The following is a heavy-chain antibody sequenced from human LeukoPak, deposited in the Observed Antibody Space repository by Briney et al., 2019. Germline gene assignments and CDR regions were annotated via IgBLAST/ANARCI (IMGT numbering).Heavy chain of an antibody. CDR3: ARSSAREMATIIDY. D-gene: IGHD5-24*01. J-gene: IGHJ4*02. CDR2: IIPIFGTA. V-gene: IGHV1-69*13. Sequence: GASVKVSCKASGGTFSSYAISWVRQAPGQGLEWMGGIIPIFGTANYAQKFQGRVTITADESTSTAYMELSSLRSEDTAVYYCARSSAREMATIIDYWGQGTLVTVSS. CDR1: GGTFSSYA.